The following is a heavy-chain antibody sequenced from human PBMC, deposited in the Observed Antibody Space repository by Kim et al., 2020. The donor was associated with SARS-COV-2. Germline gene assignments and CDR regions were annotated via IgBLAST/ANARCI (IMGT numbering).Heavy chain of an antibody. J-gene: IGHJ4*02. CDR1: GFTVSSNY. V-gene: IGHV3-53*01. CDR3: VRWGFPFGESWGI. CDR2: ISKERKT. Sequence: GGSLRLSCAASGFTVSSNYMSWARQAPGKGLEWVAIISKERKTIYAASVKGRFTISRDDSKNTLDLQMDSLGAEDMAVYYCVRWGFPFGESWGIWGQGTPVTVSS. D-gene: IGHD3-10*01.